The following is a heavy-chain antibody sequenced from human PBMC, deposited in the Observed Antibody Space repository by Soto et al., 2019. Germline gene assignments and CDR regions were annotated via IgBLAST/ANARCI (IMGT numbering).Heavy chain of an antibody. CDR3: ARDRSDSSRADSFDV. J-gene: IGHJ3*01. Sequence: PGGSLRLSCAVSGFTVSNTYMSWVRQAPGKGLEWVAAIYRGVSTHYADSVKGRFTISRDDSKNTIYLQMNSLRAEDTAVYYCARDRSDSSRADSFDVWGQGTMVTVSS. CDR2: IYRGVST. CDR1: GFTVSNTY. D-gene: IGHD6-25*01. V-gene: IGHV3-53*01.